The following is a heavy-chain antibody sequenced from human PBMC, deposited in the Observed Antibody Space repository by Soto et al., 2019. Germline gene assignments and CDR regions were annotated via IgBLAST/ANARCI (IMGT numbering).Heavy chain of an antibody. V-gene: IGHV4-39*01. D-gene: IGHD2-15*01. J-gene: IGHJ4*02. CDR1: GGSISSSSYY. Sequence: SETLSLTCTVSGGSISSSSYYWGWIRQPPGKGLEWIGSIYYSGSTYYNPSLKSRVTISVDTSKNQFSLKLSSVTAADTAVYYCAGADTTYCSGGSCQSPFDYWGQGTLVTVSS. CDR3: AGADTTYCSGGSCQSPFDY. CDR2: IYYSGST.